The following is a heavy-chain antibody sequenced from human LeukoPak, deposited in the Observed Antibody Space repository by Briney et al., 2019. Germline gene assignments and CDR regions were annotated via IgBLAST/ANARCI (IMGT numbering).Heavy chain of an antibody. CDR2: ISHSGST. CDR3: ARARRGYYGSGRTFDY. Sequence: SETLSLTCAVYGGSFSGYYWSWIRQPPGKGLEWIGEISHSGSTNYNPSLKSRVTISVDTSKNQFSLKLSSVTAADTAVYYCARARRGYYGSGRTFDYWGQGTLVTVSS. CDR1: GGSFSGYY. J-gene: IGHJ4*02. V-gene: IGHV4-34*01. D-gene: IGHD3-10*01.